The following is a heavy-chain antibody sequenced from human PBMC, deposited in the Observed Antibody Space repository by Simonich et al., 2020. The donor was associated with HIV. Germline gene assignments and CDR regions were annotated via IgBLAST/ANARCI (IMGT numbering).Heavy chain of an antibody. Sequence: VQSGAEVKKPGASVKVSCKASGYTFTDYNIHCVRQAPGQGLEWMGRVNPNSGGTDYTQKFQGRVTMTRYKSITTAYMELSRLRSDDTAFYYCATHGPGSYSSALDIWGQGTMVTVSS. J-gene: IGHJ3*02. CDR1: GYTFTDYN. CDR2: VNPNSGGT. CDR3: ATHGPGSYSSALDI. V-gene: IGHV1-2*06. D-gene: IGHD1-26*01.